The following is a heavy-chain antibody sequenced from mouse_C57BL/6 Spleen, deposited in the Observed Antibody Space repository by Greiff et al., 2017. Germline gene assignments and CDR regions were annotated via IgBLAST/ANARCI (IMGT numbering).Heavy chain of an antibody. CDR3: ARAYKGYAMDY. D-gene: IGHD1-3*01. CDR1: GYSITSGYD. Sequence: DVKLQESGPGMVKPSQSLSLTCTVTGYSITSGYDWHWIRHFPGNKLEWMGYISYSGSTNYNPSLKSRISITHDTSKNHFFLKLNSVTTEDTATYYCARAYKGYAMDYWGQGTSVTVSS. J-gene: IGHJ4*01. CDR2: ISYSGST. V-gene: IGHV3-1*01.